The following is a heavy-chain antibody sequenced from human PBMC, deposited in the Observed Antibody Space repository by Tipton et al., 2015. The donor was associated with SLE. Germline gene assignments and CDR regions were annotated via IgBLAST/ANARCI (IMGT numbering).Heavy chain of an antibody. J-gene: IGHJ4*02. CDR2: IFSTGIT. CDR1: GVSISRGSYF. Sequence: TLSLTCSVSGVSISRGSYFWTWIRQPAGKGLEWVGHIFSTGITDYNPSLKSRVSISADTSKNQFSLNLDSMTAADTAVYYCARDSHTDYGDFYVDSWGQGTLVPASS. V-gene: IGHV4-61*09. D-gene: IGHD4-17*01. CDR3: ARDSHTDYGDFYVDS.